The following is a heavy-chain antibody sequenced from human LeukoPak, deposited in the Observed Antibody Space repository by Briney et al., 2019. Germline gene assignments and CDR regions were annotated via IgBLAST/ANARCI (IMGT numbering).Heavy chain of an antibody. CDR1: GFTVSSNY. D-gene: IGHD2-15*01. CDR2: IYSGGST. CDR3: ARDCSGGSCEDY. Sequence: GGSLRLSCAASGFTVSSNYMSWVRQAPGKGLEWVSVIYSGGSTYYADSMKGRFTISRDNSKNTLYLQMNSLRAEDTAVYYCARDCSGGSCEDYWGQGTLVTVSS. V-gene: IGHV3-53*01. J-gene: IGHJ4*02.